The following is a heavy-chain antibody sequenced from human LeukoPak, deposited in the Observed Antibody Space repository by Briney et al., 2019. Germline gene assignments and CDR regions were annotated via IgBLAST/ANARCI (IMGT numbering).Heavy chain of an antibody. J-gene: IGHJ4*02. D-gene: IGHD3-22*01. CDR1: GFTFSSYE. CDR3: ARGGRNYYDSSSYLPLI. Sequence: GGSLRLSCAASGFTFSSYEMNWVRQAPGKGLEWVSYISSSGSTIYYADSVKGRFTISRDNAKNSLYLQMNSLRAEDTAVYYCARGGRNYYDSSSYLPLIWGQGTLVTVSS. V-gene: IGHV3-48*03. CDR2: ISSSGSTI.